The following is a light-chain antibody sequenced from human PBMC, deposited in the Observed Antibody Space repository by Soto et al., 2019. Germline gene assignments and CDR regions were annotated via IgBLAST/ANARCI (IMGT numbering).Light chain of an antibody. Sequence: DIQMTQSPSSLSASVGDRVTITCRASQYISTYLIWFQQKSGNTPKVLIYAASSLQSGVPSRFSGSGFGIDFTLTISSLRPGDAATYYCQQSYSVPHTFGQGTKLEIK. J-gene: IGKJ2*01. CDR2: AAS. CDR3: QQSYSVPHT. CDR1: QYISTY. V-gene: IGKV1-39*01.